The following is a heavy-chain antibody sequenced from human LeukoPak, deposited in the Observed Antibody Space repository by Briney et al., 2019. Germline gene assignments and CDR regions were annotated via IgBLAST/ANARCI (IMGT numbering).Heavy chain of an antibody. J-gene: IGHJ4*02. V-gene: IGHV3-23*01. CDR2: ISGSGAST. D-gene: IGHD4-11*01. CDR3: AKRDYSNYNLDY. Sequence: GGSLRLSCAASGFTFSSYAMSWVRQAPGKGLEWVSTISGSGASTYYADSVGGRFTISRDNSKNTLYLQMNSLRAEDTAVYFCAKRDYSNYNLDYWGQGTLVTVSS. CDR1: GFTFSSYA.